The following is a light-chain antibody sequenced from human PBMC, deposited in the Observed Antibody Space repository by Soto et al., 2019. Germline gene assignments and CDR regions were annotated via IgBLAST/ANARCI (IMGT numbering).Light chain of an antibody. J-gene: IGKJ4*01. CDR3: QQYDGTPLT. Sequence: EIVLTQSPGTLSLSPGDGITLSCKASQSLRSSHLAWYQQKPGQAPRLLISGASIRATGVPDRFSASGSGTDFTLTISRLESEDIPVYYCQQYDGTPLTSGGGTK. V-gene: IGKV3-20*01. CDR1: QSLRSSH. CDR2: GAS.